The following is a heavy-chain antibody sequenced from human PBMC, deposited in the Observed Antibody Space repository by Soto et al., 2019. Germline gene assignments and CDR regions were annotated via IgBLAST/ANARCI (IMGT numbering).Heavy chain of an antibody. CDR3: ARTTVTASYYYMDV. CDR1: GYTFTNYG. J-gene: IGHJ6*03. CDR2: ISTYNGNT. D-gene: IGHD4-17*01. V-gene: IGHV1-18*01. Sequence: ASVKVSCKASGYTFTNYGFTWVRQAPRQGLEWLGWISTYNGNTKYAQKVQGRLTMTTDTSTSTANMELTSLRSDDTALYYCARTTVTASYYYMDVWGKGSTVTVSS.